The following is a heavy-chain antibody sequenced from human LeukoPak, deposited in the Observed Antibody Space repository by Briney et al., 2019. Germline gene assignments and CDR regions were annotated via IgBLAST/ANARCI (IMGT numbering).Heavy chain of an antibody. D-gene: IGHD6-19*01. V-gene: IGHV3-11*01. CDR3: ASRQWLVSSFDY. J-gene: IGHJ4*02. CDR1: GFTFSDYY. CDR2: ISSSGSTI. Sequence: GGSLRLSCAASGFTFSDYYMSWIRQAPGKGLEWLSYISSSGSTIYYADPVKGRFTISRDNAKNSLYLQMNSLRAEDTAVYYCASRQWLVSSFDYWGQGTLVTVSS.